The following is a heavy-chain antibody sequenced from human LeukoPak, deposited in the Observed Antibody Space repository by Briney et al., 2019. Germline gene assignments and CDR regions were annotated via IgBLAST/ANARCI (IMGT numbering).Heavy chain of an antibody. CDR1: GGSISSGSYY. CDR2: IYTSGST. Sequence: PSETLSLTCTVSGGSISSGSYYWSWIRQPAGKGLEWIGRIYTSGSTNYNPSLKSRVTISVDTSKNQFSLKLSSVTAADTAVYYCARDYYDSSGYTYLQHWGQGTLVTLSS. V-gene: IGHV4-61*02. D-gene: IGHD3-22*01. J-gene: IGHJ1*01. CDR3: ARDYYDSSGYTYLQH.